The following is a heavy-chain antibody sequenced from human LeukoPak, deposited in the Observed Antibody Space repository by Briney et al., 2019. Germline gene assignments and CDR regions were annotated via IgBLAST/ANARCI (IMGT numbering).Heavy chain of an antibody. D-gene: IGHD3-10*01. Sequence: GESLQVSCKGSGYSFTSYWIGWVRQLPGKGLEWMGIIYPGDSDTRYSPSFQGQVTISADKSISTAYLQWSSLKASDTAMYYCARLFTMVRGVIIGRDAFDIWGQGIMVTVSS. CDR1: GYSFTSYW. CDR2: IYPGDSDT. CDR3: ARLFTMVRGVIIGRDAFDI. J-gene: IGHJ3*02. V-gene: IGHV5-51*01.